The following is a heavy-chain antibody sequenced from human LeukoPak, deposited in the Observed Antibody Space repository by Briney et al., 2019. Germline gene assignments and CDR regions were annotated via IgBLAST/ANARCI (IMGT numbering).Heavy chain of an antibody. CDR2: IKSDGSEK. J-gene: IGHJ4*02. V-gene: IGHV3-7*01. Sequence: GGSLRLSCAASGFKFSNYWMSWVRQAPGKGLEWVANIKSDGSEKSYVDSVKGRFTISRDNAKNALYLQMKSLRAEDTAVYYCATVWLTAPYFDYWGQGTLVTVSS. CDR3: ATVWLTAPYFDY. D-gene: IGHD6-19*01. CDR1: GFKFSNYW.